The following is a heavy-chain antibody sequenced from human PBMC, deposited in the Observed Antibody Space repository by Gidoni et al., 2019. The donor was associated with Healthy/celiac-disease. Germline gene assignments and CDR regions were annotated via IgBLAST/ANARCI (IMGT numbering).Heavy chain of an antibody. CDR1: GPTFSSYE. Sequence: EVQLVASGGGSVQPGGSLRLPCAASGPTFSSYEKNWVRQAPGQGLGWVSYMSSRGSTIYYADSVKGRFTISRDNAKNSLYLQMNSLGAEDAAVYYCARSPIGYGDSYGAFDIWGQGTMVTVSS. J-gene: IGHJ3*02. D-gene: IGHD4-17*01. CDR3: ARSPIGYGDSYGAFDI. CDR2: MSSRGSTI. V-gene: IGHV3-48*03.